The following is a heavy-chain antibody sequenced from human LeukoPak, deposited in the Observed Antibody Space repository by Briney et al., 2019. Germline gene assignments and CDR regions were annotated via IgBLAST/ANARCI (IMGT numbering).Heavy chain of an antibody. V-gene: IGHV1-46*01. CDR1: GYTFTSYY. J-gene: IGHJ6*02. D-gene: IGHD2-2*01. Sequence: SVKVSCKASGYTFTSYYMHWVRQAPGQGLEWMGIINPSGGSISYAQKFQGRVTMTRDTSTSTVYMELSSLRSEDTAVYYCARDPNIDIVVVPAATIYGMTSGAKGPRSPSP. CDR2: INPSGGSI. CDR3: ARDPNIDIVVVPAATIYGMTS.